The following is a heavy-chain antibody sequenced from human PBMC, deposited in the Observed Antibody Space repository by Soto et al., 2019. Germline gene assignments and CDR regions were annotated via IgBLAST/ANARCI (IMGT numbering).Heavy chain of an antibody. Sequence: GGSLRLSCAASGFTFSNYDMHWVRQAPGKGLEWVAVIWYDGSNRYHADCVKGRFTISRDNSKNTLXLQMNSLGAEDTAVYYCARGKYSDFLSGQYYYGMDVCGQGTTVTVSS. CDR3: ARGKYSDFLSGQYYYGMDV. CDR1: GFTFSNYD. V-gene: IGHV3-33*01. D-gene: IGHD3-3*01. J-gene: IGHJ6*02. CDR2: IWYDGSNR.